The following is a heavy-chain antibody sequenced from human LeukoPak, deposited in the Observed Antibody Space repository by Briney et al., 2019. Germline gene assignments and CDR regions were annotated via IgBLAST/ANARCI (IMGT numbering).Heavy chain of an antibody. CDR1: GYTFTNYD. CDR3: ASFGSYSSSSAKDY. V-gene: IGHV1-8*03. D-gene: IGHD6-6*01. J-gene: IGHJ4*02. Sequence: AASVKVSCKASGYTFTNYDINWVRQATGQGLEWLGWMNPNSGNTVHAQNFQGRVTIARNTSISTAYMELSSLRSEDTAVYYCASFGSYSSSSAKDYWGQGTLVTVSS. CDR2: MNPNSGNT.